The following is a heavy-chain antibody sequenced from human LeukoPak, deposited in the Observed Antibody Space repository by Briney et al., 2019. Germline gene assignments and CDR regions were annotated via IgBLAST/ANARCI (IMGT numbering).Heavy chain of an antibody. D-gene: IGHD1-26*01. CDR3: AESRYSGSYFDY. CDR1: GFTFSSFD. CDR2: IRSSGSST. J-gene: IGHJ4*02. V-gene: IGHV3-23*01. Sequence: GGSLRLSCAASGFTFSSFDMSWVRQAPGKGLEWVSSIRSSGSSTYYADSVKGRVTVSRDNHKNTLFLQMNSLRAEDTAVYFCAESRYSGSYFDYWGQGTLVTVYS.